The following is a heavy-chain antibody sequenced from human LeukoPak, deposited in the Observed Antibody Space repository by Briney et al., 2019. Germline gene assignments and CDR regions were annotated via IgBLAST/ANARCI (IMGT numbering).Heavy chain of an antibody. Sequence: GGSLRLSCAASGFTFSSYWMHWVRQAPGKGLVWVSRINSDGSSTSYADSVKGRFTISRDNAKNTLYLQMNSLRAEDTAVYYCAKDHLGFLEWYSYYFDYWGQGTLVTVSS. CDR3: AKDHLGFLEWYSYYFDY. J-gene: IGHJ4*02. CDR2: INSDGSST. V-gene: IGHV3-74*01. CDR1: GFTFSSYW. D-gene: IGHD3-3*01.